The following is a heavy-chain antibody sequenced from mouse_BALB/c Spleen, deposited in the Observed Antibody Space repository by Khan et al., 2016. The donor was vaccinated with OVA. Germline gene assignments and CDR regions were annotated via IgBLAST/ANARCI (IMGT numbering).Heavy chain of an antibody. D-gene: IGHD4-1*01. Sequence: QVQLQQPGPELVKPGASVKMSCKASGYTFTDYVMNWVKQRNGQGLEWIGQIYSGSDSTYYNEKFKGKATLTAGRSSRNAYLQLSNLTSEDSAVYFCARAGWDVFAYWGQGTLVTVAA. CDR3: ARAGWDVFAY. V-gene: IGHV1-77*01. J-gene: IGHJ3*01. CDR2: IYSGSDST. CDR1: GYTFTDYV.